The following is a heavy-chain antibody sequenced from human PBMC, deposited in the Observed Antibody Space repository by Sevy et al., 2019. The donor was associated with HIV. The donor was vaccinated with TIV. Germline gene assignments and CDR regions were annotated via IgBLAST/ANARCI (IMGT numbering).Heavy chain of an antibody. V-gene: IGHV3-7*01. Sequence: GGSLRLSYEASGFSFSRYWMSWVRQTPEKGLEWVANIKQDGSEKTYVDSVKGRFSISRDNAKNSLYLEMNSLRAEDTAVYYCARLDFVAGNDYWGQGTLVTVSS. CDR3: ARLDFVAGNDY. CDR2: IKQDGSEK. J-gene: IGHJ4*02. CDR1: GFSFSRYW. D-gene: IGHD6-19*01.